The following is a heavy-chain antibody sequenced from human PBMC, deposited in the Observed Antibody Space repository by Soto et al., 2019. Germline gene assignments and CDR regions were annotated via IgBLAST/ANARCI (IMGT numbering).Heavy chain of an antibody. CDR2: ISGSGGST. CDR1: GFTFSSYA. J-gene: IGHJ5*02. V-gene: IGHV3-23*01. CDR3: AKTPYRGSSGHWFDP. D-gene: IGHD6-6*01. Sequence: PGGSLRLSCAASGFTFSSYAMSWVRQAPGKGLEWVSAISGSGGSTYYADSVKGRFTISRDNSKNTLYLQMNSLRAEDTAVYYCAKTPYRGSSGHWFDPWGQGTLVTVSS.